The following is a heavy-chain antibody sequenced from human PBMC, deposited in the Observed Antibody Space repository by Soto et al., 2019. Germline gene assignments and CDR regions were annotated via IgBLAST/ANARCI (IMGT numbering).Heavy chain of an antibody. V-gene: IGHV1-18*01. CDR2: IIPYNGNT. CDR3: ARNDPGNDAFDI. J-gene: IGHJ3*02. D-gene: IGHD1-1*01. Sequence: QVQLVQSGAEVKKPGASVRLSCKASGYTFTSYVISWVRQAPGQGLEWMGWIIPYNGNTKYAQILQDRVTMTKDTSTSTAYMELWSLRSDDTAVYYCARNDPGNDAFDIWGQGTMVTVSS. CDR1: GYTFTSYV.